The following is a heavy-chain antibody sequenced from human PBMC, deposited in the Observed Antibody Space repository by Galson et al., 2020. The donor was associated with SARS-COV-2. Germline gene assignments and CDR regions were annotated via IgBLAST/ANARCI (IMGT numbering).Heavy chain of an antibody. CDR3: ARRQEYNWYFDL. CDR2: IYPGDSDT. CDR1: GYSFTSYW. Sequence: GESLKTSCQGSGYSFTSYWIGWVRQMPGKGLEWMGIIYPGDSDTRYSPSFQGQVTISADKSIRTASLQWSSLKASDTAMYYCARRQEYNWYFDLWGRGTLVTVSS. J-gene: IGHJ2*01. D-gene: IGHD1-1*01. V-gene: IGHV5-51*01.